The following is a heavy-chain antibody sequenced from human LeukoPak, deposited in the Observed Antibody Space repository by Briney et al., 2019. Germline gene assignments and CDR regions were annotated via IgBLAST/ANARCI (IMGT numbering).Heavy chain of an antibody. CDR1: GYSFTSYY. CDR3: ARPGHYYGSGSYHDH. CDR2: INPSGGGT. V-gene: IGHV1-46*01. D-gene: IGHD3-10*01. Sequence: GASVKVSCKASGYSFTSYYIHWVRQAPGQGLEWMGMINPSGGGTSYAQKFQGRVTMTRDTSTSTVYMELSSLRSEDTAVYYCARPGHYYGSGSYHDHWGQGTLVSVSS. J-gene: IGHJ4*02.